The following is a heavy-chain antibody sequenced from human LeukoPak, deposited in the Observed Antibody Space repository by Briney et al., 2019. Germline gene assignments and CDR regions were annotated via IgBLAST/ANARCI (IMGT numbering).Heavy chain of an antibody. Sequence: ASVKVSCKGSGYTLINHAFSWVRQAPGQGLEWMGWISADNGNTNHAQKFQGRVSLTTDTSTSTAYMELRSLRSDDTAVYYCARDRVGGSPGALDYWGQGTLVTVSS. D-gene: IGHD1-26*01. CDR1: GYTLINHA. CDR3: ARDRVGGSPGALDY. CDR2: ISADNGNT. V-gene: IGHV1-18*04. J-gene: IGHJ4*02.